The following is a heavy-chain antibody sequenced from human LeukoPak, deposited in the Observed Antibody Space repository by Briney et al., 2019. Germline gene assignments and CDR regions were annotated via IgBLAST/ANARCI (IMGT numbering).Heavy chain of an antibody. V-gene: IGHV3-21*01. CDR2: ISSSSYI. J-gene: IGHJ4*02. Sequence: GGSLRLSCAASGFTFSSYSMNWVRQAPGKGLEWVSSISSSSYIYYADSVKGRFTISRDNAKNSLYLQMNSLRAEDTAVYYCARESYGSGSYRFDYWGQGTLVTVSS. CDR3: ARESYGSGSYRFDY. D-gene: IGHD3-10*01. CDR1: GFTFSSYS.